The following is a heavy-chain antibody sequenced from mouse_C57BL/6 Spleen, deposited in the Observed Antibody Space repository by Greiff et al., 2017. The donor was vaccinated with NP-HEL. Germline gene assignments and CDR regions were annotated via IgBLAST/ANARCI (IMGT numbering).Heavy chain of an antibody. CDR3: AMGPYYAMDY. V-gene: IGHV1-82*01. CDR1: GYAFSSSW. CDR2: IYPGDGDT. Sequence: QVQLQQSGPELVKPGASVKISCKASGYAFSSSWMNWVKQRPGKGLEWIGRIYPGDGDTNYNGKFKGKATLTADKSSSTAYMHLSSLTSEDSAVYFCAMGPYYAMDYWGQGTSVTVSS. J-gene: IGHJ4*01.